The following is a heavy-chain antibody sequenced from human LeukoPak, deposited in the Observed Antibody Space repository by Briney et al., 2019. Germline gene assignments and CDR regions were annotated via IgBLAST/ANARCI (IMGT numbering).Heavy chain of an antibody. Sequence: GRSLRLSCAASGFTFSDYYMSWIRQAPGKSLEWVSYISSSGSTIYYADSVKGRFTISRDNAKNSLYLQMNSLRAEDTAVYYCASTDRDGYNFNYWGQGTLVTVSS. J-gene: IGHJ4*02. CDR2: ISSSGSTI. CDR3: ASTDRDGYNFNY. CDR1: GFTFSDYY. D-gene: IGHD5-24*01. V-gene: IGHV3-11*01.